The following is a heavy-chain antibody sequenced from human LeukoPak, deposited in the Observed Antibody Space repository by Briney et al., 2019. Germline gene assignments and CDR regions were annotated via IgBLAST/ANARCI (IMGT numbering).Heavy chain of an antibody. Sequence: WETLSLTCTVSGGSISSSSYYWGWIRQPPGKGLEWIGSIYYSGSTYYNPSLKSRVTISVDTSKNQFSLKLSSVTAADTAVYYCAKEVGRGWNPHGLYDYWGQGTLVTVSS. CDR3: AKEVGRGWNPHGLYDY. J-gene: IGHJ4*02. CDR2: IYYSGST. D-gene: IGHD1-1*01. CDR1: GGSISSSSYY. V-gene: IGHV4-39*07.